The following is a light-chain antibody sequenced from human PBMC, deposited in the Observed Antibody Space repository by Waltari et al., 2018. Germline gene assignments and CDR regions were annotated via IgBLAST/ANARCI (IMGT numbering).Light chain of an antibody. V-gene: IGLV2-11*01. J-gene: IGLJ2*01. CDR1: SSDVGGYKY. CDR2: DVT. CDR3: CSYAGGDTVV. Sequence: QSALTQPRSVSGSPGQSVTISCTGTSSDVGGYKYVSWYQQHPSKAPKLMISDVTERPSGVPDRFAWSKSGNTASLTISGLQAEDEGNYYCCSYAGGDTVVFGGGTKLTVL.